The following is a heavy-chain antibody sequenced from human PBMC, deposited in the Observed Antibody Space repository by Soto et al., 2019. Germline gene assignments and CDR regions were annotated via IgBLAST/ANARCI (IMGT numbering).Heavy chain of an antibody. CDR1: GFTFSSYG. D-gene: IGHD4-17*01. J-gene: IGHJ6*02. V-gene: IGHV3-33*01. Sequence: HPGGSLRLSCAASGFTFSSYGMHWVRQAPGKGLEWVAVIWYDGSNKYYADSVKGRFTISRDNSKNTLYLQMNSLRAEDTAVYYCARDARWTTVTTSHGMDVWGQGTTVTVSS. CDR3: ARDARWTTVTTSHGMDV. CDR2: IWYDGSNK.